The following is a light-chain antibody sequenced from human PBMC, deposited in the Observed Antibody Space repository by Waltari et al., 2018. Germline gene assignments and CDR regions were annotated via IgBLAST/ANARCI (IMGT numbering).Light chain of an antibody. CDR3: QVWDSSRAQVL. CDR2: YDT. CDR1: NIGSRS. Sequence: SYVLTQPPSVSVAPGQTARITCGINNIGSRSVHWCQQRPGQAPVVVIYYDTDRPSGIPERFSGSNSGDTATLTMSRVEAGDEADYYCQVWDSSRAQVLFGGGTRLTVL. J-gene: IGLJ3*02. V-gene: IGLV3-21*04.